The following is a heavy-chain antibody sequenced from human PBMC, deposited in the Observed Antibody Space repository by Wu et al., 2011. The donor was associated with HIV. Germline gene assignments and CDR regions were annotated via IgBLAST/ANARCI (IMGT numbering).Heavy chain of an antibody. D-gene: IGHD2-8*01. Sequence: SVKVSCKTSGGSSADILSAGCDRPLDKGLSGWEGSSLXFGATDYAQKFQGRITISADTSTTTVYMDLSSLRSEDTAVYFCARAPNPGRYFDLWGRGTLVTVSS. V-gene: IGHV1-69*06. CDR1: GGSSADIL. CDR2: SSLXFGAT. J-gene: IGHJ2*01. CDR3: ARAPNPGRYFDL.